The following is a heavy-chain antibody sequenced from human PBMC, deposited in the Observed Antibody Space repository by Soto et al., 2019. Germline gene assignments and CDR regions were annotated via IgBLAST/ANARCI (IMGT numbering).Heavy chain of an antibody. CDR1: GYTFTSYG. CDR2: ISAYNGNT. Sequence: ASVKVSCKASGYTFTSYGISWVRQAPGQGLEWMGWISAYNGNTNYAQKLQGRVTMTTDTSTSTAYMELRSLRSDDTAVYYCARVPTIFGVVIIKEVQEWFDPWGRGTLVTVSS. CDR3: ARVPTIFGVVIIKEVQEWFDP. D-gene: IGHD3-3*01. V-gene: IGHV1-18*04. J-gene: IGHJ5*02.